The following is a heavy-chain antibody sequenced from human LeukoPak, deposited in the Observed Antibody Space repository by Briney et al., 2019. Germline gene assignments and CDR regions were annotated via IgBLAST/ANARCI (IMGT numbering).Heavy chain of an antibody. CDR3: ARVRGNYYYDSSGYPRVHAFDI. CDR2: INHSGST. V-gene: IGHV4-34*01. CDR1: GGSINGYY. Sequence: SETLSLTCTVSGGSINGYYWSWIRQPPGKGLEWIGEINHSGSTNYNPSLKSRVTISVDTSKNQFSLKLSSVTAADTAVYYCARVRGNYYYDSSGYPRVHAFDIWGQGTMVTVSS. D-gene: IGHD3-22*01. J-gene: IGHJ3*02.